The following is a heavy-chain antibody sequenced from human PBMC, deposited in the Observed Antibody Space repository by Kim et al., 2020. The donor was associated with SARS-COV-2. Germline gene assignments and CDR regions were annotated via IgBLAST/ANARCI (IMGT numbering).Heavy chain of an antibody. CDR3: ARSRLSSSSFPHN. CDR1: GGTFSSYA. J-gene: IGHJ4*02. CDR2: IIPIFGTA. D-gene: IGHD6-6*01. Sequence: SVKVSCKASGGTFSSYAISWVRQAPGQGLEWMGGIIPIFGTANYAQKFQGRVTITADESTSTAYMELSSLRSEDTAVYYCARSRLSSSSFPHNWGQGTLVTVSS. V-gene: IGHV1-69*13.